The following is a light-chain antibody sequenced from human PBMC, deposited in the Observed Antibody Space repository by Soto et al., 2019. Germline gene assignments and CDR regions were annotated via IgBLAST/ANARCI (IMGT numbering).Light chain of an antibody. J-gene: IGKJ3*01. Sequence: EIVLTQSPGTLSLSPGERATLSGRASQSVSSSYLAWYQQKPGQAPRLLIYGASSRATGIPDRFSGSGSGTEFTLTISRLEPEDFAVYYCQQYGSSFTFGPGTKVDIK. CDR1: QSVSSSY. V-gene: IGKV3-20*01. CDR2: GAS. CDR3: QQYGSSFT.